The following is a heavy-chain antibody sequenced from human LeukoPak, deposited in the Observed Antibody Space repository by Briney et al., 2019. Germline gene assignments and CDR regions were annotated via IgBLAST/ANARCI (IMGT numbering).Heavy chain of an antibody. CDR3: ARLIAVAGTSYYFDY. CDR1: GGSISRYY. D-gene: IGHD6-19*01. J-gene: IGHJ4*02. V-gene: IGHV4-59*08. CDR2: ISSSGST. Sequence: PSETLSLTCTVSGGSISRYYWSWIRQPPGKGLVWMGYISSSGSTSYNPSLTSRVTISVDTSKNQFSLKLSSVTAADTAVYYCARLIAVAGTSYYFDYWGQGTLVTVSS.